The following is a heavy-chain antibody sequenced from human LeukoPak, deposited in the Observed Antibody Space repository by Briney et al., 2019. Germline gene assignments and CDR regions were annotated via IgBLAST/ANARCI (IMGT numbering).Heavy chain of an antibody. CDR1: GGSISSSSYY. Sequence: SETLSLTCTVSGGSISSSSYYWGWIRQPPGKGLEWICSIYYSGGTYYNPSLKSRVTISVDTSKNQFSLKLSSLTAADTAVYYCARHWVTSSSTNWFDPWGQGALVTVSS. CDR2: IYYSGGT. J-gene: IGHJ5*02. D-gene: IGHD6-6*01. V-gene: IGHV4-39*01. CDR3: ARHWVTSSSTNWFDP.